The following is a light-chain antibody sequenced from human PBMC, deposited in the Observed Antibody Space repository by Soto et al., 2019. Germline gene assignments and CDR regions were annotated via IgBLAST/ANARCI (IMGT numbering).Light chain of an antibody. CDR3: QQYYSYPRT. V-gene: IGKV1-8*01. CDR1: QGNSSY. CDR2: AAS. Sequence: AIRMTQSPSSFSASTGDRVTITCRASQGNSSYLAWYQHKPGKAPKLLIYAASTLQSGVPSRFSGSGSGTDFTLTNSCLQSEDFATYYCQQYYSYPRTFGQGTKVEIK. J-gene: IGKJ1*01.